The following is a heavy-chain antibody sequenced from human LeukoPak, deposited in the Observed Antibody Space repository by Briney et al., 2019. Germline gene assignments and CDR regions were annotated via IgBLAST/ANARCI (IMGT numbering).Heavy chain of an antibody. J-gene: IGHJ6*03. CDR1: GFTFSSYA. V-gene: IGHV3-48*03. CDR3: ARDSPYYYYYMDV. Sequence: GGSLRLSCAASGFTFSSYAMSWVRQAPGKGLEWVSYISSGAETIFYADSVKGRFIISRDSAKNSLYLQMNSLRAEDTAVYYCARDSPYYYYYMDVWGKGTTVTVPS. CDR2: ISSGAETI.